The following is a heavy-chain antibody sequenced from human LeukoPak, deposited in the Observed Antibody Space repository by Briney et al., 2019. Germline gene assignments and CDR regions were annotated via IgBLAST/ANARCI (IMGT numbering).Heavy chain of an antibody. Sequence: GGSLRLSCAASGFTVSNNYMTWIRQAPGKGLEWVSTISYSGGSTYYADSVKGRFAISRDSSKNTLYLQMNGLRGEDTAVYYCAKDDGGSPPDAFDIWGQGTLVTVSS. J-gene: IGHJ3*02. D-gene: IGHD3-10*01. V-gene: IGHV3-23*01. CDR3: AKDDGGSPPDAFDI. CDR1: GFTVSNNY. CDR2: ISYSGGST.